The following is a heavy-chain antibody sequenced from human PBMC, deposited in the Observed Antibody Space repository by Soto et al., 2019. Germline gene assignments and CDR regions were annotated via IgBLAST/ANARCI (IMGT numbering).Heavy chain of an antibody. CDR2: INPNSGDS. Sequence: ASVKVSCKTSGYTFTGYYIHWIRQAPGQGLEWMGWINPNSGDSNYSQELQGRVTMTSDTSITTAYMQLTRLRSDDTAVYYCARWGQWLENFDFWGQGTLVTVSS. V-gene: IGHV1-2*02. CDR3: ARWGQWLENFDF. D-gene: IGHD6-19*01. J-gene: IGHJ4*02. CDR1: GYTFTGYY.